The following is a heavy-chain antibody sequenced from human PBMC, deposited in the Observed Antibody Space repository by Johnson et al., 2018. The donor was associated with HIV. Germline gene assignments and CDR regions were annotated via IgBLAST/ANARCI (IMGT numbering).Heavy chain of an antibody. CDR2: ISWNSGSI. J-gene: IGHJ3*02. D-gene: IGHD5-24*01. CDR3: ARFGRGGSHAFDI. V-gene: IGHV3-11*01. Sequence: QVQLVESGGGLVKPGGSLRLSCAASGFTFSDYDMSWIRQAPGKGLEWVSFISWNSGSIGYADSVKGRFTISRDNAKNSLYLQMNSLRAEDTALYYCARFGRGGSHAFDIWGQGTMVTVSS. CDR1: GFTFSDYD.